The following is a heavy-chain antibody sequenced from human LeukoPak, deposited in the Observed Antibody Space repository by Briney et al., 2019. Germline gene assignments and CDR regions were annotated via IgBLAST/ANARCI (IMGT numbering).Heavy chain of an antibody. D-gene: IGHD3-3*01. Sequence: ASVKVSCKTSGGSFNTYPINWVRQAPGQGLEWMGGIIPIFGRANYARNFQGRVTITADESSSTAYMELSSLRSEDTAMYFCARGSLVGVAISALDYWGQGTLVTVSS. J-gene: IGHJ4*02. CDR2: IIPIFGRA. CDR1: GGSFNTYP. CDR3: ARGSLVGVAISALDY. V-gene: IGHV1-69*13.